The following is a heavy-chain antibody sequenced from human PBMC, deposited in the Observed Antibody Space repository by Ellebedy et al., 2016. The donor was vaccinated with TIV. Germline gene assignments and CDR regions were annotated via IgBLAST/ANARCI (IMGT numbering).Heavy chain of an antibody. Sequence: ASVKVSCKVSGYLFSELSMHWVRQAPGKGLEWMGRFDPEDGKTIYAQKFQGRATLTEDTFTDTADMELSSLRSEDTAIYYCATGRLSRADYWGQGTLITVSS. CDR3: ATGRLSRADY. CDR1: GYLFSELS. D-gene: IGHD6-25*01. CDR2: FDPEDGKT. J-gene: IGHJ4*02. V-gene: IGHV1-24*01.